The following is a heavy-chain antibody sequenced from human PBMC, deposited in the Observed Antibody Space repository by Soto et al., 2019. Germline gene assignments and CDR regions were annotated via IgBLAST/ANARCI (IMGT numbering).Heavy chain of an antibody. CDR1: GGTFSSYA. D-gene: IGHD2-2*02. J-gene: IGHJ5*02. Sequence: AVKVSCTASGGTFSSYAISWVRQSPGQGREWMGGIIPIFGTANYAQKFQGRVTLTADESTSTAYLEMSSLRSEDTAVYYCARAGPDIVVVPAAIRWFDPWGQGTLVTVSS. CDR2: IIPIFGTA. CDR3: ARAGPDIVVVPAAIRWFDP. V-gene: IGHV1-69*13.